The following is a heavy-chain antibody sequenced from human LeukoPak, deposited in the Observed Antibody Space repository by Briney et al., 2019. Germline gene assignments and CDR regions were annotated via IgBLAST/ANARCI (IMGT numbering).Heavy chain of an antibody. V-gene: IGHV4-34*01. CDR3: ARGLNRNDYGDYGY. CDR1: GGSFSGYY. CDR2: INHSGST. J-gene: IGHJ4*02. Sequence: SETLSLTCAVYGGSFSGYYWSWIRQPPGKGLEWIGEINHSGSTNYNPSLKSRVTISIDTSKNQFSLNLSSVTAADTAVYYCARGLNRNDYGDYGYWGQGTLVTVSS. D-gene: IGHD4-17*01.